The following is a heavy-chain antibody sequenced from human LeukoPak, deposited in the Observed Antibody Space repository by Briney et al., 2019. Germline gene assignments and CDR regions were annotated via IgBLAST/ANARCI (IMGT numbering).Heavy chain of an antibody. V-gene: IGHV4-34*01. Sequence: SETLSLTCAVYGGSFSGYYWSWVRQPPGKGLEWIGEISHSRGTNYNPSLKSRVTISVDTSKNQFSLNLSSVAAADTAVYYCARAGRSGGMYWGQGALVTVSS. CDR1: GGSFSGYY. D-gene: IGHD2-15*01. J-gene: IGHJ4*02. CDR3: ARAGRSGGMY. CDR2: ISHSRGT.